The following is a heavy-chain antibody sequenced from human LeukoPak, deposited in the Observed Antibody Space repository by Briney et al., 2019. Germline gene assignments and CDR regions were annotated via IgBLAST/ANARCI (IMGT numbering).Heavy chain of an antibody. CDR2: IYTSGST. V-gene: IGHV4-61*02. J-gene: IGHJ3*02. D-gene: IGHD4-17*01. CDR3: ARAGATVTRDAFDI. CDR1: GDSISSGSYY. Sequence: PSETLSLTCTVSGDSISSGSYYWSWIRQPAGTGLEWIGRIYTSGSTNYNPSLKSRVTISVDTSKNQFSLKLSSVTAADTAVYYCARAGATVTRDAFDIWGQGTMVTVSS.